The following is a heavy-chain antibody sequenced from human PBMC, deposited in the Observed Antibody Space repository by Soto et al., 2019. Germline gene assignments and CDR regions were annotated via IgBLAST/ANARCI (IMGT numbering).Heavy chain of an antibody. V-gene: IGHV1-69*01. D-gene: IGHD4-17*01. J-gene: IGHJ6*02. Sequence: QVQLVQSGAEVKKPGSSVNVSCKASGGTFGTSAINWVRQAPGQGPEWMGAFIPLFSSTNYAQKFQARVTITVDESTATAYMELSSLTSEDTAVYYCAREGDYNFDYYSGMDVWGQGTTVIVSS. CDR3: AREGDYNFDYYSGMDV. CDR1: GGTFGTSA. CDR2: FIPLFSST.